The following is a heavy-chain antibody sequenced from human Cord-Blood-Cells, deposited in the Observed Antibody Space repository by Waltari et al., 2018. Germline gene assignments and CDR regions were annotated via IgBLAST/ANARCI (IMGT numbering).Heavy chain of an antibody. CDR1: GDSVSSNSAA. D-gene: IGHD1-1*01. CDR2: TYYRSRWYN. Sequence: KESGPGLVKPSQTLSLTCAISGDSVSSNSAAWNWIRQSPSRGLEWLGRTYYRSRWYNDYAVSVKSRITINPDTSKNQFSLQLNSVTPEDTAVYYCASSKTGGRIDNWYFDLWGRGTLVTVSS. V-gene: IGHV6-1*01. J-gene: IGHJ2*01. CDR3: ASSKTGGRIDNWYFDL.